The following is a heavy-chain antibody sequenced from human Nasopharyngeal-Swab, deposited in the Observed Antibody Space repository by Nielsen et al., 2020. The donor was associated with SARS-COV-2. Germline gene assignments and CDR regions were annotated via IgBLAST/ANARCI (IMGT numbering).Heavy chain of an antibody. J-gene: IGHJ4*02. Sequence: ESLKISCAASGFTFSSYWMSWVRQAPGKGLEWVANIKQDGSEKYYVDSVKGRFTISRDNAKNSLYLQMNSLRAEDTAVYYCARAPKRGSSGYQVVYWGQGTLVTVSS. CDR3: ARAPKRGSSGYQVVY. D-gene: IGHD3-22*01. CDR2: IKQDGSEK. CDR1: GFTFSSYW. V-gene: IGHV3-7*03.